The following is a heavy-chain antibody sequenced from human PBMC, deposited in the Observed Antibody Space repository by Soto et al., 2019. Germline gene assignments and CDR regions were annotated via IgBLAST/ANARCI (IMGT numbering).Heavy chain of an antibody. J-gene: IGHJ6*02. CDR1: GFTFSSYS. V-gene: IGHV3-21*01. CDR2: ISSSSSYI. CDR3: AAPPDRDSPSLHYYYGMDV. Sequence: GGSLRLSCAASGFTFSSYSMNWVRQAPGKGLEWVSSISSSSSYIYYADSVKGRFTISRDNAKNSLYLQMNSLRAEDTAVYYCAAPPDRDSPSLHYYYGMDVWGQGTTVTVSS.